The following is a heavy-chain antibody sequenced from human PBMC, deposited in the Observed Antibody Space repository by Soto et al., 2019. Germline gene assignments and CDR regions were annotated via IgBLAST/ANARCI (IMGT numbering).Heavy chain of an antibody. CDR2: ISGSGGST. D-gene: IGHD6-13*01. CDR1: GFTFSSYA. J-gene: IGHJ4*02. V-gene: IGHV3-23*01. Sequence: EVQLLESGGGLVQPGGSLRLSCAASGFTFSSYAMSWVRQAPGKGLEWVSAISGSGGSTYYADSVKGRFTISRDNSKNTLYLQMNSLRAEDTAVYYCAKDPIGMHPQHSAFDYWGQGLLVTVAS. CDR3: AKDPIGMHPQHSAFDY.